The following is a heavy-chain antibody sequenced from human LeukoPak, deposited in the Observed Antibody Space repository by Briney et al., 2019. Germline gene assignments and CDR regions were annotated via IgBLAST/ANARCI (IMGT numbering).Heavy chain of an antibody. Sequence: SETLSLTCAVSGGSISGGGYSWSWIRQPPGKGLEWIGYIYHSGSTYYNPSLKSRVTISVDRSKNQFSLKLSSVTAADTAVYYCASGGDGYNFGDVAFDIWGQGTMVTVSS. V-gene: IGHV4-30-2*01. D-gene: IGHD5-24*01. CDR3: ASGGDGYNFGDVAFDI. CDR2: IYHSGST. J-gene: IGHJ3*02. CDR1: GGSISGGGYS.